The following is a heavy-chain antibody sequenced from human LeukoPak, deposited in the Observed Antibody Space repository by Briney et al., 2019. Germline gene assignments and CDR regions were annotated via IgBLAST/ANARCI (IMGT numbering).Heavy chain of an antibody. V-gene: IGHV1-18*01. Sequence: ASVKVSCKASGYTFSGFGISWVRQAPGQGLEWMGWISAYNGNTNYAQKLQGRVTITADPSTSTAYMELTTLVSDDTAVYYCAREGLGGAFDIWGQGTMLMVSS. CDR2: ISAYNGNT. J-gene: IGHJ3*02. CDR3: AREGLGGAFDI. D-gene: IGHD3-10*01. CDR1: GYTFSGFG.